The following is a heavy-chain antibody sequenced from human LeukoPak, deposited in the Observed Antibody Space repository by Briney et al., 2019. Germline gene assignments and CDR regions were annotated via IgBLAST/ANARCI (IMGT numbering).Heavy chain of an antibody. D-gene: IGHD1-20*01. Sequence: AGGSLRLSCAASGFTFSDYYMSWIRQAPGKGLEWVSYISSSGSTIYYADSVKGRFTISRDNAKNSLYPQMNSLRAEDTAVYYCALTDYYYYYMDVWGKGTTVTVSS. CDR2: ISSSGSTI. V-gene: IGHV3-11*04. CDR3: ALTDYYYYYMDV. CDR1: GFTFSDYY. J-gene: IGHJ6*03.